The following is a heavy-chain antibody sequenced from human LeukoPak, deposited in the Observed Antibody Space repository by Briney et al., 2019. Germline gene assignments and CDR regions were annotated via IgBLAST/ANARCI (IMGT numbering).Heavy chain of an antibody. Sequence: GASVKVSCKASGYTFTGYYMHWVRQAPGQGLEWMGWINPNSGGTNYAQKFQGRVTMTRDTSISTAYMELSRLRSDDMAIYFCARDQRYNSGYSFAAAFDIWGQGTMVTVSS. CDR3: ARDQRYNSGYSFAAAFDI. V-gene: IGHV1-2*02. J-gene: IGHJ3*02. CDR1: GYTFTGYY. D-gene: IGHD6-19*01. CDR2: INPNSGGT.